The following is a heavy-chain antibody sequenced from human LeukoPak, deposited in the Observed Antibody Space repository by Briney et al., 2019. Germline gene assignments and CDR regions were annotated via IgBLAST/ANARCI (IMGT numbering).Heavy chain of an antibody. D-gene: IGHD5-12*01. V-gene: IGHV3-21*01. J-gene: IGHJ4*02. CDR1: GFTFSSYS. CDR3: VRRGPNNSGLDY. Sequence: PGGSLRLSCAASGFTFSSYSFNWVRQAPGKGLEWVASITSTSTYIYYAESVQGRFAVSRDNAKNSLYLQMNSLRAEDTAVFYCVRRGPNNSGLDYWGQGTLVTVSS. CDR2: ITSTSTYI.